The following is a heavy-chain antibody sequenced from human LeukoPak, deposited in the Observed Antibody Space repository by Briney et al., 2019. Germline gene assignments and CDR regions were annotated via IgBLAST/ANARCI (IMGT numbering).Heavy chain of an antibody. CDR1: GFTFSSYA. J-gene: IGHJ4*02. D-gene: IGHD3-22*01. CDR3: ANPPYDSSGYYYGSPPDY. Sequence: GGSLRLSCAASGFTFSSYAMHWVRQAPGKGLEYVSVISSDGGSTYYANSVKGRFTISRDNSKNTLYLQMNSLRAEDTAVYYCANPPYDSSGYYYGSPPDYWGQGTLVTVSS. V-gene: IGHV3-64*01. CDR2: ISSDGGST.